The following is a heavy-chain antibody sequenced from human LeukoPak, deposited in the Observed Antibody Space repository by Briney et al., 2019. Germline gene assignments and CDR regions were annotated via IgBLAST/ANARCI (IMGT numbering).Heavy chain of an antibody. J-gene: IGHJ5*02. CDR1: GYSISSGYY. D-gene: IGHD3-22*01. Sequence: PSETLSLTCTVSGYSISSGYYWGWIRQPPGKGLEWIGSIYHSGSTYYNPSLKSRVTMSIDTSKNQFSLILYSVTAADTAFYYCARGYYSTGYGVGEANWFDPWGQGTLVTVSS. CDR3: ARGYYSTGYGVGEANWFDP. V-gene: IGHV4-38-2*02. CDR2: IYHSGST.